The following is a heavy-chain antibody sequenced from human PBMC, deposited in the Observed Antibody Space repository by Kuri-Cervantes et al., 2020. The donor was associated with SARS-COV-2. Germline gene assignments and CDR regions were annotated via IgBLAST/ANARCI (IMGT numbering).Heavy chain of an antibody. D-gene: IGHD2-15*01. CDR2: INHSGST. Sequence: SQTLSLTCAVYGGSFSGYYWSWIRQPPGKGLEWIGEINHSGSTNYNPSLKSRVTISVDTSKNTFSLKLGSVTAADTAVYSCARWVAASGFDYWGQGTLVTVSS. CDR1: GGSFSGYY. J-gene: IGHJ4*02. CDR3: ARWVAASGFDY. V-gene: IGHV4-34*01.